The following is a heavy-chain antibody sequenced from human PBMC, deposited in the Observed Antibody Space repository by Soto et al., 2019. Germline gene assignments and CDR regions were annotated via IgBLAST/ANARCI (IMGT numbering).Heavy chain of an antibody. CDR3: AKEPWWSRTSCFMDV. CDR2: ISYDGSNK. CDR1: GFTFSSYG. Sequence: PGGSLRLSCAASGFTFSSYGMHWVRQAPGKGLEWVAVISYDGSNKYYADSVKGRFTISRDNSKNTLYLQMNSLRAEDTAVYYCAKEPWWSRTSCFMDVGGQGTTVTGAS. V-gene: IGHV3-30*18. D-gene: IGHD2-2*01. J-gene: IGHJ6*02.